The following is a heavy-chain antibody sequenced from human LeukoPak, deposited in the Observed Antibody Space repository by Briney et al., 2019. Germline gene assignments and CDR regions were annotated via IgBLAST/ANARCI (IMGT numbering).Heavy chain of an antibody. CDR2: ISGSGGST. Sequence: GGSLRLSCAASGFTFGSYAMSWVRQAPGKGLEWVSAISGSGGSTYYADSVKGRFTISRDNSKNTLFLQMNSLRAEDTAVYYCAKNYYDSTGYYLYYFDYWGQRTLVTASS. CDR1: GFTFGSYA. CDR3: AKNYYDSTGYYLYYFDY. D-gene: IGHD3-22*01. J-gene: IGHJ4*02. V-gene: IGHV3-23*01.